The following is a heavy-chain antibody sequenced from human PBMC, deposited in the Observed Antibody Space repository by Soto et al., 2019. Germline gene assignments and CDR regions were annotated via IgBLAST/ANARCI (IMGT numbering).Heavy chain of an antibody. Sequence: PSETLSLTCSVSGGSISSGPYYWGWIRQPPGKGLQWIGNVYYNGFTYYNPSLKSRVTISVDTSKNHFSLKLTSVTAADTAVYYCARQDDFWSGSNWFDPWGQGTLVTVSS. V-gene: IGHV4-39*01. CDR3: ARQDDFWSGSNWFDP. CDR1: GGSISSGPYY. CDR2: VYYNGFT. J-gene: IGHJ5*02. D-gene: IGHD3-3*01.